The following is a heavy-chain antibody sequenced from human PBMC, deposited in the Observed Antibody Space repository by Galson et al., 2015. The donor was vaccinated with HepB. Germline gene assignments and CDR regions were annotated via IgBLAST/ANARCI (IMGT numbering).Heavy chain of an antibody. V-gene: IGHV1-46*03. CDR1: GSTFTSYY. CDR3: ARDLGWFGDFAFDS. D-gene: IGHD3-10*01. CDR2: INPSGGST. Sequence: SVKVSCKASGSTFTSYYMHWVRQAPGQGLEWMGIINPSGGSTSYAQKFQGRVTMTRDTSTRTVYMELSSLRSEDTAVYYCARDLGWFGDFAFDSCRQGTRVTVSS. J-gene: IGHJ4*02.